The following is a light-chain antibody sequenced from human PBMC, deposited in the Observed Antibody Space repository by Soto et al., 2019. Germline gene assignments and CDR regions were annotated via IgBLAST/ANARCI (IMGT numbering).Light chain of an antibody. Sequence: QAVVTQPPSVSGAPGQRVTISYTGSNSNIGANYDVYWYQQLPGTAPKLLISDNSNRPSEVPDLFSGSKSGTSASLAITGLQAEDEADYYCQSYDSSLGVVVFGGGTKVTVL. V-gene: IGLV1-40*01. CDR1: NSNIGANYD. CDR2: DNS. J-gene: IGLJ2*01. CDR3: QSYDSSLGVVV.